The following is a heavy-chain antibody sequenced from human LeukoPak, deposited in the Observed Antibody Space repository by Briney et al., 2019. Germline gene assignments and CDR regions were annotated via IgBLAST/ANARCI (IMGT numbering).Heavy chain of an antibody. CDR3: AREGDKGAPLAVAGPYYYYGMDV. CDR2: ISAYNGNT. J-gene: IGHJ6*02. Sequence: ASVKVSCKASGGTFSSYAISWVRQAPGQGLERMGWISAYNGNTNYAQKLQGRVTMTTDTSTSTAYMELRSLRSDDTAVYYCAREGDKGAPLAVAGPYYYYGMDVWGQGTTVTVSS. V-gene: IGHV1-18*01. D-gene: IGHD6-19*01. CDR1: GGTFSSYA.